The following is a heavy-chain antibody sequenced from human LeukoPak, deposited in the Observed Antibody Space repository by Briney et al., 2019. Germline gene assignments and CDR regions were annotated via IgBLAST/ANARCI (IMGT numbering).Heavy chain of an antibody. V-gene: IGHV3-9*01. CDR3: AKDISGNSPYGMDV. CDR2: ISWNSGSI. D-gene: IGHD4-23*01. J-gene: IGHJ6*02. CDR1: GFTFDDYA. Sequence: GRSLRLSCAASGFTFDDYAMQWVRHAPGKGLEWVSGISWNSGSIGYADSVKGRFTISRDNAKNSLYLQMNSLRAEDTALYYCAKDISGNSPYGMDVWGQGTTVTVSS.